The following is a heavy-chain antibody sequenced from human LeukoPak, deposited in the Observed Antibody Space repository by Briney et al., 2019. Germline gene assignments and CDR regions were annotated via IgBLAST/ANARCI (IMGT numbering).Heavy chain of an antibody. J-gene: IGHJ3*02. CDR1: GGTFSSYA. V-gene: IGHV1-24*01. CDR2: FDREDGGT. D-gene: IGHD3-10*01. Sequence: ASVKVSCKASGGTFSSYAISWVRQAPGKGLEWMGGFDREDGGTIYAQNFQGRVTISEDTSTDTAYMELSSLRSEDTAVYYGATVPGAFDIWGQGTMVTVSS. CDR3: ATVPGAFDI.